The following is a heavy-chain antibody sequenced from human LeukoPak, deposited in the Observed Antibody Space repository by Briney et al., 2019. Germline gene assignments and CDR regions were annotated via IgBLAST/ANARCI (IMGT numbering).Heavy chain of an antibody. CDR2: ISYDGSNK. V-gene: IGHV3-30-3*01. J-gene: IGHJ4*02. Sequence: GGSLRLSCAASGFTFSSYAMHWVRQAPGKGLEWVAVISYDGSNKYYADSVKGRFTTSRDNSKNTLYLQMNNLRPEDPAVYYCAKEFLRGSGSYHNLFDYWGQGTLVTVSS. CDR1: GFTFSSYA. D-gene: IGHD3-10*01. CDR3: AKEFLRGSGSYHNLFDY.